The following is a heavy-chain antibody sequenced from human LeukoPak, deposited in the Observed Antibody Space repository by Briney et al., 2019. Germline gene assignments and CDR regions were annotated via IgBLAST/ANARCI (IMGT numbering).Heavy chain of an antibody. J-gene: IGHJ4*02. V-gene: IGHV4-31*03. CDR2: IYYSGST. CDR1: GGSISSGGYY. CDR3: ARGPWYYFDY. Sequence: SETLSLTCTVSGGSISSGGYYWSWIRQHPGKGLEWIGYIYYSGSTYYNPCLKSRVTISVDTSKNQFSLKLSSVTAADTAVYYCARGPWYYFDYWGQGTLVTVSS.